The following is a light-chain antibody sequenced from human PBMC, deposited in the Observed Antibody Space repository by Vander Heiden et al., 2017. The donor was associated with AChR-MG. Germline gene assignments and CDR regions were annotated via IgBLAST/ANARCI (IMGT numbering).Light chain of an antibody. CDR1: KLGDKF. Sequence: SSDLTQPPSVPVSPAQTASITCSGDKLGDKFACGYQQKPGQAHVLVSYEDTKPPSGTPERFSGSNSGNTATLTISGTQAMDEADYYGQAWDRSSVVFGGGTKVTVL. CDR3: QAWDRSSVV. V-gene: IGLV3-1*01. J-gene: IGLJ2*01. CDR2: EDT.